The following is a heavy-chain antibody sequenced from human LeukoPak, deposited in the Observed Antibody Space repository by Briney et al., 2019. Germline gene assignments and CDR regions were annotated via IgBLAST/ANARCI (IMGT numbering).Heavy chain of an antibody. J-gene: IGHJ3*02. D-gene: IGHD2-21*02. CDR2: IWYDGSNK. CDR3: ARDRAYCGGDCPVADAFDI. Sequence: GGSLRLSCAASGFTFSSYGMHWVRQAPGKGLEWVAVIWYDGSNKYYADSVKGRFTISRDNSKNTLYLQMNSLRAEDTAVYYCARDRAYCGGDCPVADAFDIWGQGTMVTVSS. V-gene: IGHV3-33*01. CDR1: GFTFSSYG.